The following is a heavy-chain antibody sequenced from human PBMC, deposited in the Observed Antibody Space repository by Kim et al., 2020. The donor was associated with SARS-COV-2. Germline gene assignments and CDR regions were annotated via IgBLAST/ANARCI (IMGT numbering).Heavy chain of an antibody. J-gene: IGHJ4*02. CDR3: ARQPEKSSGWYWGFDY. D-gene: IGHD6-19*01. V-gene: IGHV4-39*01. Sequence: LKSRVTISVDTSKNQFSLKLSSVTAADTAVYYCARQPEKSSGWYWGFDYWGQGTLVTVSS.